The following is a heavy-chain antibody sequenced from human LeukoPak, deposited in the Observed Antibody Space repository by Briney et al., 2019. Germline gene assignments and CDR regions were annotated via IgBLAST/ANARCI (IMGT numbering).Heavy chain of an antibody. CDR3: AKEYSGYDFDY. CDR1: GFTLRSYD. Sequence: PGGSLRLSWAASGFTLRSYDMSWVRQAPGKGLEWVSATSGSGGDTYYADSVKGRFTISRDNSKNTLYLQMNSLRAEDTAVYYCAKEYSGYDFDYWGQGTLVTVSS. V-gene: IGHV3-23*01. J-gene: IGHJ4*02. D-gene: IGHD5-12*01. CDR2: TSGSGGDT.